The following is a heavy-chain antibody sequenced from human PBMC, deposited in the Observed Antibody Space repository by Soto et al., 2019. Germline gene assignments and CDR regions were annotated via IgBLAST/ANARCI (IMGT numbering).Heavy chain of an antibody. V-gene: IGHV4-31*03. CDR1: GGSISSGGYY. CDR3: ARLIVVVESSGNYYYYMDV. CDR2: IYYSGSI. J-gene: IGHJ6*03. Sequence: PSETLSLTCTVSGGSISSGGYYWSWIRQHPGKGLEWIGYIYYSGSIYYNPSLKSRVTISVGTSKNQFSLKLSSVTAADTAVYYCARLIVVVESSGNYYYYMDVWGKGTTVTVSS. D-gene: IGHD2-15*01.